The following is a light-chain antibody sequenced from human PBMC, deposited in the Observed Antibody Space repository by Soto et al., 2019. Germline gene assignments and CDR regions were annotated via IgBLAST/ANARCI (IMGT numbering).Light chain of an antibody. CDR3: MQALQTPRT. CDR1: QRLLHYNAYNY. Sequence: DIVMTQSPLSLPVTPGEPASISCRSSQRLLHYNAYNYLDWYLQKPGQSPQLLIYLGSNRASGVPDRFSGSGSGTDFTLKISRVEAEDVGVYYCMQALQTPRTFGQGTKV. J-gene: IGKJ1*01. V-gene: IGKV2-28*01. CDR2: LGS.